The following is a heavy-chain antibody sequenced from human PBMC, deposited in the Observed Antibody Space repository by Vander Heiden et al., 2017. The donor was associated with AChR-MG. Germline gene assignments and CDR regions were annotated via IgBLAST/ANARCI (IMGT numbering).Heavy chain of an antibody. CDR1: GFTFSSYA. CDR3: AKWMAALIKTPDY. Sequence: EVQLLESGGGLVQPGGSLRLSCAASGFTFSSYAMSWVRQAPGKGLEWVSAISGSGGSTYYADSVKGRFTIFRDNSKNTLYLQMNSLRAEDTAVYYCAKWMAALIKTPDYWGQGTLVTVSS. V-gene: IGHV3-23*01. CDR2: ISGSGGST. D-gene: IGHD3-10*01. J-gene: IGHJ4*02.